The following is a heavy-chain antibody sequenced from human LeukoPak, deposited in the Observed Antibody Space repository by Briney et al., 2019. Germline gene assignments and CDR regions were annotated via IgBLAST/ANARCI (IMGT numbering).Heavy chain of an antibody. D-gene: IGHD3-10*01. Sequence: ASVKVSCKASGYTFTGCYMHWVRQAPGQGLEWMGWINPNSGGTNYAQKFQGRVTMTRDTSISTAYMELSRLRSDDTAVYYCARDLYYGSGSPYYWGQGTLVTVSS. V-gene: IGHV1-2*02. J-gene: IGHJ4*02. CDR1: GYTFTGCY. CDR3: ARDLYYGSGSPYY. CDR2: INPNSGGT.